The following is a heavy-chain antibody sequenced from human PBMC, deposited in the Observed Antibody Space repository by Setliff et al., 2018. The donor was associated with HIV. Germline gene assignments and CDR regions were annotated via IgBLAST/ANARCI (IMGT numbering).Heavy chain of an antibody. CDR2: ITYSGSA. CDR1: GGSISSDDYY. Sequence: SETLSLTCTVSGGSISSDDYYWNWIRQPPGKGLEWIGYITYSGSAYYNPSLKSRVTISIDTSNNQISLRLSSVTAADTAMYYCARDDYGYNGKGFDYWGPGTLVTAPQ. D-gene: IGHD4-17*01. V-gene: IGHV4-30-4*08. J-gene: IGHJ4*02. CDR3: ARDDYGYNGKGFDY.